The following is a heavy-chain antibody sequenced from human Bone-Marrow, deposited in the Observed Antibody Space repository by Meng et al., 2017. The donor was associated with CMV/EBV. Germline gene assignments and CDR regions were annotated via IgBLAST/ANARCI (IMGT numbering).Heavy chain of an antibody. J-gene: IGHJ4*02. D-gene: IGHD2-2*01. CDR1: GLRFGDFA. Sequence: GESLKISCAASGLRFGDFAISWVRQAPGKGLEWISLIRSKPYGGTPEYAASVRGRFTTSRDDSKSIVYLQMNTLTSEDTAVYYCTSALVPAARRQFDYWVQGTLVTVSS. CDR3: TSALVPAARRQFDY. CDR2: IRSKPYGGTP. V-gene: IGHV3-49*04.